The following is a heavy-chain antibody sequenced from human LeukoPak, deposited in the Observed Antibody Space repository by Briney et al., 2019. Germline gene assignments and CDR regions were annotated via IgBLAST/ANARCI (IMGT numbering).Heavy chain of an antibody. D-gene: IGHD6-13*01. CDR1: GFTFSTYS. J-gene: IGHJ4*02. Sequence: GGSLRLSCAASGFTFSTYSVNWVRQAPGKGLECVSSIKSDTSYLYYAHSVKGRFTISKDNAKNSLYVQLCSLRAQDTAVDFCARAFMVAAGTRPFDYWGQGTPVTVSS. CDR3: ARAFMVAAGTRPFDY. V-gene: IGHV3-21*01. CDR2: IKSDTSYL.